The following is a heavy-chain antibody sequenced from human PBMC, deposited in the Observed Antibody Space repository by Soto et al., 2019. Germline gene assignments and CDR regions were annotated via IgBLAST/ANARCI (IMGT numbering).Heavy chain of an antibody. D-gene: IGHD3-10*01. CDR3: ARDPLNHGSTFDY. J-gene: IGHJ4*02. CDR2: ITSSGGTI. V-gene: IGHV3-11*01. CDR1: GFTFSDYY. Sequence: GGSLRLSGATSGFTFSDYYISWIRHPPGKGLEWISYITSSGGTIYYADSVKGRFTISRDNAKNSLYLQMNGLRAEDTAVYYCARDPLNHGSTFDYCGQRILVPVSS.